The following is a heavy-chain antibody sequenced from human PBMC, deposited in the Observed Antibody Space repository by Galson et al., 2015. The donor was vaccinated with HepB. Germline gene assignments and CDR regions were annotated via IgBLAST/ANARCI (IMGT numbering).Heavy chain of an antibody. D-gene: IGHD1-14*01. Sequence: SVKVSCKASGFTFTSSAVQWVRQARGQRLEWIGWIVVGSGNTNYAQKFQERVTITRDVSTSTAYTELSSLRSEDTAVYYCAADLKTSYGMDVWGQGTTVTVSS. CDR1: GFTFTSSA. CDR2: IVVGSGNT. CDR3: AADLKTSYGMDV. V-gene: IGHV1-58*01. J-gene: IGHJ6*02.